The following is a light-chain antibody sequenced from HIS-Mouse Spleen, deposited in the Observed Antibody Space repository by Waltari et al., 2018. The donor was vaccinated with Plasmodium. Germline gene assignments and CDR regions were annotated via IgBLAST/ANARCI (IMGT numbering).Light chain of an antibody. CDR1: NLGDKY. J-gene: IGLJ3*02. CDR3: QVWDSSTV. CDR2: QDS. V-gene: IGLV3-1*01. Sequence: SYELTQPPSVSVSPGQTASTPCSGDNLGDKYACWYQQKPGQSPVLVIYQDSKRPSGIPERFSGSNSGNTATLTISRAQAGDEADYYCQVWDSSTVFGGGTKLTVL.